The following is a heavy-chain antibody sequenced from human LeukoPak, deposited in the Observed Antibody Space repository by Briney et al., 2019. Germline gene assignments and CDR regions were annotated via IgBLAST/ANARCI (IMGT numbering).Heavy chain of an antibody. D-gene: IGHD2-15*01. CDR1: GGSFSGYY. V-gene: IGHV4-34*01. Sequence: SETLSLTCAVYGGSFSGYYWSWIRQPPGKGLEWIGEINHSGCTNYNPSLKSRVTISVDTSKNQFSLKLSSVTAADTAVYYCARGQPYEGYCSGGSCYDGDYWGQGTLVTVSS. CDR2: INHSGCT. CDR3: ARGQPYEGYCSGGSCYDGDY. J-gene: IGHJ4*02.